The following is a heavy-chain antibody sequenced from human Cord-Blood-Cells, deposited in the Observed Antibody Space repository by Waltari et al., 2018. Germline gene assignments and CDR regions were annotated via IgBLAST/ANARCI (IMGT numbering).Heavy chain of an antibody. CDR2: IILIFGTA. Sequence: QVQLVQSGAEVKKPGYSVKVYCKASGGTFSSYAISWVPQVPGQGLEWMGGIILIFGTANYAPKLQGRVTITADESTSTADMELSSLRSEDTAVYYCARQGVYSSSWYEDYWGQGTLVTVSS. CDR1: GGTFSSYA. CDR3: ARQGVYSSSWYEDY. V-gene: IGHV1-69*01. D-gene: IGHD6-13*01. J-gene: IGHJ4*02.